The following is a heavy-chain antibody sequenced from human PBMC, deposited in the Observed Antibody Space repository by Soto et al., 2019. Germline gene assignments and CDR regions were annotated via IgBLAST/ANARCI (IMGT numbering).Heavy chain of an antibody. J-gene: IGHJ4*02. D-gene: IGHD1-26*01. CDR2: IYYSGST. V-gene: IGHV4-39*01. CDR3: ARHVGGGNFLFDY. Sequence: PSETLSLTCTVSGGSISSSSYYWGWFRQPPGKGLEWIGSIYYSGSTYYNPSLKSRVTISVDTSKNQFSLKLSSVTAADTAVYYCARHVGGGNFLFDYWGQGTLVTVSS. CDR1: GGSISSSSYY.